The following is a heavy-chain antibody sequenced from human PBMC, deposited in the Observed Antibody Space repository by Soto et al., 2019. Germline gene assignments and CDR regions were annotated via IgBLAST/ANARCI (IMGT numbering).Heavy chain of an antibody. CDR3: ARGEKVVVVAGTTDYYYGMDV. J-gene: IGHJ6*02. CDR2: ISYDGSNK. Sequence: PGGSLRLSCAASGFTFSSYAMHWVRQAPGKGLEWVAVISYDGSNKYYADSVKGRFTISRDNSKNTLYLQMNSLRAEDTAVYYCARGEKVVVVAGTTDYYYGMDVWGQGTTVTVYS. CDR1: GFTFSSYA. D-gene: IGHD2-15*01. V-gene: IGHV3-30-3*01.